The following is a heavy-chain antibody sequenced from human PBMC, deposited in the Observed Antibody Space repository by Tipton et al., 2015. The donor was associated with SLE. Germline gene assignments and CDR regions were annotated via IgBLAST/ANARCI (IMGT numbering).Heavy chain of an antibody. J-gene: IGHJ2*01. Sequence: TLSLTCTVPGGSISSSSYYWGWIRQPPGKGLEWIGSIYYSGSTYYNPSLKSRVTISVDTSKNQFSLKLSSLTAADTAVYYCATYGSSWGTYWYFDLWGRGTLVTVSS. D-gene: IGHD6-13*01. CDR2: IYYSGST. V-gene: IGHV4-39*01. CDR1: GGSISSSSYY. CDR3: ATYGSSWGTYWYFDL.